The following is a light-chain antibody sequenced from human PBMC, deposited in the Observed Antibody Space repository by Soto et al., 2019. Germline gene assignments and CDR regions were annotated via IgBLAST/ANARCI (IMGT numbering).Light chain of an antibody. CDR1: QSVSSNC. J-gene: IGKJ1*01. Sequence: EIVLTQSPGTLSLSPGERATLSCRASQSVSSNCLAWYQQKPGQAPRLLLHGASSRATGIPDRFSGSGSGTDFTLTISRLEPDDFAVYYCQQYGSSPPWTFGQGTKVDIK. CDR2: GAS. CDR3: QQYGSSPPWT. V-gene: IGKV3-20*01.